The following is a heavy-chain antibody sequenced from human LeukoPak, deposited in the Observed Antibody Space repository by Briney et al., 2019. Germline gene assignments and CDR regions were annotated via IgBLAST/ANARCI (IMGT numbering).Heavy chain of an antibody. CDR2: IYTSGST. Sequence: SQTLSLTCTVSGGSISSGGYYWSWIRQPAGKGLEWIGRIYTSGSTNYNPSLKSRVTMSVDTSKNQFSLKLSSVTAADTAVYYCARDFLLTGDWDAFDIWGQGTMVTVSS. CDR3: ARDFLLTGDWDAFDI. J-gene: IGHJ3*02. D-gene: IGHD7-27*01. CDR1: GGSISSGGYY. V-gene: IGHV4-61*02.